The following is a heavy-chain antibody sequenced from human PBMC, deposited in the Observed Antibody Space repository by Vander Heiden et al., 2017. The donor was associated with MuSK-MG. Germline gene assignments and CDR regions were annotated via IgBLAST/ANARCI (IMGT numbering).Heavy chain of an antibody. Sequence: QVQLQQWGAGLLKPSETLSLTCAVHGGSFSAYYCSWIRQPPGRGLEWIGEINHSGSTNYNLALKSRVTISVDTSKNQFSLKMRSVTEADTAVYYFTMGAGVRKNWFDPWSQGTMVTVCS. J-gene: IGHJ5*02. V-gene: IGHV4-34*01. CDR2: INHSGST. D-gene: IGHD3-22*01. CDR3: TMGAGVRKNWFDP. CDR1: GGSFSAYY.